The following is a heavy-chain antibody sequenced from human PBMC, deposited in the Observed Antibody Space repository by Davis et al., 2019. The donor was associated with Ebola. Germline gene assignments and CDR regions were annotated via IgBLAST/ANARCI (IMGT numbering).Heavy chain of an antibody. V-gene: IGHV3-7*01. J-gene: IGHJ6*02. CDR3: ARFLSGRAYYYGMDV. CDR1: GFTFNNYW. D-gene: IGHD3-16*01. Sequence: PSETLSLTCAASGFTFNNYWMTWVRQAPGTGLQWVASIQGDGSGESYVDSVKGRFTISRDNVENSLYLKMNSLRAEDTAVYYCARFLSGRAYYYGMDVWGQGTTVTVS. CDR2: IQGDGSGE.